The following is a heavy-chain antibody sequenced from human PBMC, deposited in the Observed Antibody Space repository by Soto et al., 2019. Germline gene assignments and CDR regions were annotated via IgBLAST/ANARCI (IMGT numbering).Heavy chain of an antibody. CDR2: IYYSGST. J-gene: IGHJ6*03. CDR3: ARRSLYYYYYMDV. D-gene: IGHD2-2*02. V-gene: IGHV4-30-4*01. CDR1: GGSISSGDYY. Sequence: SETLSLTCTVSGGSISSGDYYWSWIRQPPGKGLEWIGYIYYSGSTYYNPSLKSRVTISVDTSKNQFSLKLSSVTAADTAVFYCARRSLYYYYYMDVWGKGTTVTVSS.